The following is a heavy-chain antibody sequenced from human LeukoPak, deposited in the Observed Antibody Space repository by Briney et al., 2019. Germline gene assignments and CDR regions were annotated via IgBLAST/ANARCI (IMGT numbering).Heavy chain of an antibody. J-gene: IGHJ4*02. V-gene: IGHV3-48*04. CDR3: ARDNSGYDYGVDY. CDR1: GFTLTNAW. CDR2: ISSSGSTI. Sequence: GRSLRLSCAASGFTLTNAWMNWVRQAPGKGLEWVSYISSSGSTIYYADSVKGRFTISRDNAKNSLYLQMNSLRAEDTAVYYCARDNSGYDYGVDYWGQGPLVTVSS. D-gene: IGHD5-12*01.